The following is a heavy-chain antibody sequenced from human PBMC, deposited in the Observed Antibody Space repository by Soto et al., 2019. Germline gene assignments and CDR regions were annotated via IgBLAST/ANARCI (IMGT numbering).Heavy chain of an antibody. CDR3: AKDLWPERGSGSPLDY. CDR1: GFSFSSYA. D-gene: IGHD6-19*01. V-gene: IGHV3-30*18. Sequence: QVQLVESGGGVVQPGGSLRVSCAASGFSFSSYAMHWVRQAPGKGLERGAGISYDASNKYYADSVKGRFTVSRDNSKNTLYLQMNSLRVEDTAVYHCAKDLWPERGSGSPLDYWGQGTLVTVSS. J-gene: IGHJ4*02. CDR2: ISYDASNK.